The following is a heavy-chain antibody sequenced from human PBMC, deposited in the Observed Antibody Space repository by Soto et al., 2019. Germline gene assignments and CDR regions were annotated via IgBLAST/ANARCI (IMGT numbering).Heavy chain of an antibody. J-gene: IGHJ6*04. D-gene: IGHD6-19*01. CDR3: ARERLMGSGGHYYSDYGMDV. V-gene: IGHV1-69*14. Sequence: QVQLVQSGAEVKKPGSSVKVSCKASGGTFSSYAISWVRQAPGQGLEWMGGIIPIFGTANYAEKFQGRVTITAHKYTSTAYMAVISLRSEDTAVDYCARERLMGSGGHYYSDYGMDVWGRGTRVPVCS. CDR1: GGTFSSYA. CDR2: IIPIFGTA.